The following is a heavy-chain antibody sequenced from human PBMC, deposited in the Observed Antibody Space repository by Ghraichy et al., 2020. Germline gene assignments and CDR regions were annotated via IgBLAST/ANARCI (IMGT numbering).Heavy chain of an antibody. CDR3: ARTPYNSGSYHHDAFDI. J-gene: IGHJ3*02. Sequence: SETLSLTCTVSGASIGSGGYFWSWIRQHPGKGLEWIGYIYDSGNNNYNPSLKSRVAISVDTSMNQFSLRLTSVTAADTAVYFCARTPYNSGSYHHDAFDIWGQGTVVTVSS. CDR2: IYDSGNN. V-gene: IGHV4-31*03. CDR1: GASIGSGGYF. D-gene: IGHD3-10*01.